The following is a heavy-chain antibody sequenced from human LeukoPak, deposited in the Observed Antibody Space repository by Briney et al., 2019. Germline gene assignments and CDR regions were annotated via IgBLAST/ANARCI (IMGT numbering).Heavy chain of an antibody. V-gene: IGHV4-30-2*01. Sequence: SETLSLTCAVYGGSFSGYSWSWIRQPPGRGLEWIGYIYQSGTTYYNPSLKSRVTISVDRSKSQFSLKLSSVTAADTAVYYCARDRPNSYGLDVWGQGTTVTVSS. J-gene: IGHJ6*02. D-gene: IGHD4-23*01. CDR2: IYQSGTT. CDR1: GGSFSGYS. CDR3: ARDRPNSYGLDV.